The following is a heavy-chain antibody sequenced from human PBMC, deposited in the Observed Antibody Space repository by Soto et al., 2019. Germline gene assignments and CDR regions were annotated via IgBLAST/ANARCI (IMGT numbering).Heavy chain of an antibody. CDR3: ARELITAAGTYNWFDP. D-gene: IGHD6-13*01. V-gene: IGHV4-34*01. CDR2: INHSGST. J-gene: IGHJ5*02. CDR1: GGSFSGYY. Sequence: QVQLQQWGAGLLKPSETLSLTCAVYGGSFSGYYWSWIRQPPGKGLEWIGEINHSGSTNYNPSLKSRVTISVDTSKNQFTLKLSSVTAADTAVYYWARELITAAGTYNWFDPWGQGTLVTVSS.